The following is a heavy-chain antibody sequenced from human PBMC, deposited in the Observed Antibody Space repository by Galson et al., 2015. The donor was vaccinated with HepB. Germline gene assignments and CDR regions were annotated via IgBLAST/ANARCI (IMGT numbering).Heavy chain of an antibody. CDR2: ISSSSSNI. CDR3: ERGVYSGSGRNY. D-gene: IGHD1-26*01. Sequence: SLRLSCAASGFTFSSYSMNWVRLAPGKGLEWVSYISSSSSNIYYADSVKGRFTISRDNAKNSLYLQMNSLRAEDTAVYYCERGVYSGSGRNYWGQGTLVTVSS. CDR1: GFTFSSYS. J-gene: IGHJ4*02. V-gene: IGHV3-48*01.